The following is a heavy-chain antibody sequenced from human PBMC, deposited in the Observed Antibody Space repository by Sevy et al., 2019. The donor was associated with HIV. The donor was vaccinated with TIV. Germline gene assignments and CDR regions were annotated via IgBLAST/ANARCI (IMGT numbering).Heavy chain of an antibody. Sequence: SETLSLTCTVSGGSITSLYWNWIRQPPGKGLEWIANIYYNGHINYNPSLKSRVTLSLDTSKNQFSLRLSSVTAADTVMYYCAGENAWGRGYSWGQGTLVIVSS. J-gene: IGHJ4*02. D-gene: IGHD1-26*01. CDR2: IYYNGHI. CDR3: AGENAWGRGYS. V-gene: IGHV4-59*08. CDR1: GGSITSLY.